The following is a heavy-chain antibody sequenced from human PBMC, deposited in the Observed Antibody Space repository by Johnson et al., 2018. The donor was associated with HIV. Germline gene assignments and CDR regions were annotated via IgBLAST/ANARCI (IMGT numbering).Heavy chain of an antibody. V-gene: IGHV3-30*02. CDR2: IWYDGSNK. D-gene: IGHD2/OR15-2a*01. CDR1: GFTFSSYG. CDR3: VFFYASFDI. J-gene: IGHJ3*02. Sequence: QVQLVESGGGVVQPGGSLRLSCAASGFTFSSYGMHWVRQAPGKGLEWVAVIWYDGSNKYYADSVKGRFTISRDNSKNTLYLQMNSLRAEDTAVYYCVFFYASFDIWGQGTMVTVSS.